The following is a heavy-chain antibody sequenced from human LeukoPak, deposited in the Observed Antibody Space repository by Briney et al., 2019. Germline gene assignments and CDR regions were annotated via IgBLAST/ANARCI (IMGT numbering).Heavy chain of an antibody. V-gene: IGHV1-69*01. J-gene: IGHJ4*02. D-gene: IGHD2-2*01. CDR1: GGSFRSNA. CDR2: IIPILDTK. CDR3: ASDPPYTSSSAW. Sequence: ASVEVSCKASGGSFRSNAISWVRQAPGQGLEWMGGIIPILDTKTSAQKFQGRVTITADESTSTVYMELSSLRSEDTAVYYCASDPPYTSSSAWWGQGTLVTVSS.